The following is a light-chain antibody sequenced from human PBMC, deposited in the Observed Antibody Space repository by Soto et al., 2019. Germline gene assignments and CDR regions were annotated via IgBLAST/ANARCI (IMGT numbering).Light chain of an antibody. J-gene: IGLJ1*01. V-gene: IGLV2-8*01. CDR1: SSDVGGYNY. CDR2: EVS. CDR3: SSYVGSNNFV. Sequence: LTQPPSASGSPGQSVTISCTGTSSDVGGYNYVSWYQQHPGKAPKLMIYEVSKRPSGVPDRFSGSKSGNTASLTVSGLQAEDEADYYCSSYVGSNNFVFGTGPKVTV.